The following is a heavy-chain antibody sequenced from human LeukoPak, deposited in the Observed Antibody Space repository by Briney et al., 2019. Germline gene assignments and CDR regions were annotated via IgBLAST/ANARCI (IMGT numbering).Heavy chain of an antibody. Sequence: GGSLRLSCAASGFAFSDSWMTWIRQAPGKGLEWVAFIKGDGSAKKYVDSVKGRFTISRDNAKNSLFLQINSLRAEDTAVYYCARDRGWIQHDIWGQGTMVTVSS. V-gene: IGHV3-7*01. CDR3: ARDRGWIQHDI. CDR1: GFAFSDSW. J-gene: IGHJ3*02. CDR2: IKGDGSAK. D-gene: IGHD5-18*01.